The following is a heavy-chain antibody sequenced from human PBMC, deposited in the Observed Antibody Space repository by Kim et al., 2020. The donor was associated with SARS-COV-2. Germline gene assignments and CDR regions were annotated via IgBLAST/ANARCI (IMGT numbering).Heavy chain of an antibody. Sequence: GGSLRLSCVASEITFDTYWMTWVRQAPGKGLEWVANINQDGSEKYYVDSVKGRFTISRDNAKNSLYLQMNSLRAEDTAIYYCARDLLLQSRIVVVPPAMGYWGQGTLVTVSS. D-gene: IGHD2-2*01. CDR3: ARDLLLQSRIVVVPPAMGY. CDR2: INQDGSEK. CDR1: EITFDTYW. J-gene: IGHJ4*02. V-gene: IGHV3-7*01.